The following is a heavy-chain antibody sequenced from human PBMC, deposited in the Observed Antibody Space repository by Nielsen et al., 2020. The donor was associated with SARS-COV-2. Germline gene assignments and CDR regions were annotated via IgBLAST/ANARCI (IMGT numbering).Heavy chain of an antibody. CDR3: AKATSRTCIGVRCYNFDY. V-gene: IGHV3-23*01. J-gene: IGHJ4*02. Sequence: GGSLRLSCVASEFTFSSYAMSWVHQAPGKGLEWVSTISGGIDTTYHADSVRGRFTVSRDDSKNTLYLQMNSLRAEDTAIYYCAKATSRTCIGVRCYNFDYWGQGALVTVSS. CDR2: ISGGIDTT. CDR1: EFTFSSYA. D-gene: IGHD2-15*01.